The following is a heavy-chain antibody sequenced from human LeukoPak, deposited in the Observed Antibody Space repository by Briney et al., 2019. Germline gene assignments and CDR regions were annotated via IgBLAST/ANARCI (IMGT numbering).Heavy chain of an antibody. V-gene: IGHV1-69*05. CDR2: IIPIFGTA. Sequence: SVKVSCKASGGTFSSYAISWVRHAPGQGLEWMGGIIPIFGTANYAQKFQGRVTITTDESTSTAYMELSSLRSEDTAVYYCARGPLGIHYYYYMDVWGKGTTVTVSS. CDR3: ARGPLGIHYYYYMDV. J-gene: IGHJ6*03. CDR1: GGTFSSYA. D-gene: IGHD1-14*01.